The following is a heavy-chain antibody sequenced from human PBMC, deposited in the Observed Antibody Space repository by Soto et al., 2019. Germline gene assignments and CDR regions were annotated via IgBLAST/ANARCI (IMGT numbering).Heavy chain of an antibody. D-gene: IGHD6-13*01. CDR3: TRDASRDSSARGWFDP. V-gene: IGHV3-21*01. J-gene: IGHJ5*02. CDR1: GFTFRSFT. CDR2: ISSSSAYI. Sequence: PGGSLRLSCAASGFTFRSFTMNWVRQAPGKGLEWVSTISSSSAYIYYTDALRGRFTTSRDNAKNSLHLQMNSLRAEDTAVYYCTRDASRDSSARGWFDPWGPGTLVTVSS.